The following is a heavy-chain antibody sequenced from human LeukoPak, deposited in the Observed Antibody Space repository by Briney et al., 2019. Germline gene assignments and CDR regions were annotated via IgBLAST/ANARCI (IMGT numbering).Heavy chain of an antibody. V-gene: IGHV3-7*01. Sequence: GGSLRLSCAASGFTFSSYWMSWVRQAPGKGLEWVANIKQDGSEKYYVDSVKGRFTISRDNAKNSLYLQMNSLRAEDTAVYYCARVGSGSYFWFDPWGQGTLVTVSS. J-gene: IGHJ5*02. CDR1: GFTFSSYW. CDR2: IKQDGSEK. D-gene: IGHD1-26*01. CDR3: ARVGSGSYFWFDP.